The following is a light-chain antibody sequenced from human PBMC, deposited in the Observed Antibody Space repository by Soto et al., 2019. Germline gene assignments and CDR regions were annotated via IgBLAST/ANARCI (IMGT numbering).Light chain of an antibody. J-gene: IGLJ2*01. Sequence: QSALTQPPSASGSPGQSVTISCTGSSSGVGGYNYVSWYQQHPGKAPKHMIYEVSKRPSGVPDRLSGSKSGNAASLTVSGLQAEDEADYYCSSYGGSNTVVFGGGTKLTFL. CDR2: EVS. CDR3: SSYGGSNTVV. V-gene: IGLV2-8*01. CDR1: SSGVGGYNY.